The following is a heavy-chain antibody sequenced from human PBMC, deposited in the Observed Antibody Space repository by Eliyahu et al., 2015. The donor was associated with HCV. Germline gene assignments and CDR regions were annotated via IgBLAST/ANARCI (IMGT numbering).Heavy chain of an antibody. CDR3: ARGPITMVRGVIPDY. V-gene: IGHV3-21*01. D-gene: IGHD3-10*01. CDR2: ISSRSSYI. CDR1: GFXFSTYS. J-gene: IGHJ4*02. Sequence: EVQLVESGGGLVKPGGSLRLSCAASGFXFSTYSMNWVRQAPGKGLGWVSSISSRSSYIYYADSVKGRFTISRDNAKNSLCLQMNSLRAEDTAVYYCARGPITMVRGVIPDYWGQGTLVTVSS.